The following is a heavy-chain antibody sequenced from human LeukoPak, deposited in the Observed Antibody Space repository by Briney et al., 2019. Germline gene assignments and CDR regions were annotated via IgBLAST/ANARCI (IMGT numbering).Heavy chain of an antibody. V-gene: IGHV3-21*01. D-gene: IGHD2-2*01. CDR3: ARDLVGRYCSSTSCTTIDYFDY. Sequence: GGSLRLSCAASGFTFSSYSMNWVRQAPAKGLAWVSSISGSRSYIYYADSVKGRFTISRDNAKNSLYLQMNSLRAEDTAVYYCARDLVGRYCSSTSCTTIDYFDYWGQGTLVTVSS. CDR2: ISGSRSYI. J-gene: IGHJ4*02. CDR1: GFTFSSYS.